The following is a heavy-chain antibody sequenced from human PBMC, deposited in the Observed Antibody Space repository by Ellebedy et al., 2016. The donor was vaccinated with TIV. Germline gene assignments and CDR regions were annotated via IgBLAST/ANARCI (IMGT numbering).Heavy chain of an antibody. CDR3: ARDCQGTYGSGCMDV. J-gene: IGHJ6*02. Sequence: GESLKISCTVSGLAFSRYGMHWVRQVPGKGLEWVAIIWSEGSTRYYGDSVKGRFIISRDTSKNTLYLQMFNLRVEDPAVYYCARDCQGTYGSGCMDVWGQGTTVTVSS. V-gene: IGHV3-33*01. CDR2: IWSEGSTR. CDR1: GLAFSRYG. D-gene: IGHD3-10*01.